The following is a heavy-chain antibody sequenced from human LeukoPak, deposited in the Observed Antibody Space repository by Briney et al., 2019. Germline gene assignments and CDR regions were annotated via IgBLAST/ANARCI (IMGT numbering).Heavy chain of an antibody. D-gene: IGHD5-12*01. CDR3: AKDRRSIVATTLGGFDL. Sequence: GRSLRLSCAASGFTFSSYGMHWVRQAPGKGLEWVAVISYDGSNKYYADSVKGRFTISRDNSKNTLYLQMNSLRAEDTAVYYCAKDRRSIVATTLGGFDLWGRGTLVTVSS. CDR1: GFTFSSYG. J-gene: IGHJ2*01. V-gene: IGHV3-30*18. CDR2: ISYDGSNK.